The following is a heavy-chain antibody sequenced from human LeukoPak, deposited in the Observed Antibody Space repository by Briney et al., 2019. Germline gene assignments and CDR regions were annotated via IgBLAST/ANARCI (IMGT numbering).Heavy chain of an antibody. Sequence: SETLSLTCAVYGGSFSGYYWSWIRQPPGKGLEWIGEINHSGSTNYNPSLKSRVTISVDTFKNQFSLKLSSVTAADTAVYYCARGKDCSSTSCYGGYYFDYWGQGTLVTVSS. D-gene: IGHD2-2*01. CDR1: GGSFSGYY. V-gene: IGHV4-34*01. CDR2: INHSGST. CDR3: ARGKDCSSTSCYGGYYFDY. J-gene: IGHJ4*02.